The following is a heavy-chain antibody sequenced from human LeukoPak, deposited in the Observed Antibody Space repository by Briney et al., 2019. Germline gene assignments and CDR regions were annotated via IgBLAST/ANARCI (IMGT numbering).Heavy chain of an antibody. V-gene: IGHV4-59*01. J-gene: IGHJ4*02. CDR1: GDSITNNY. CDR2: VAHGGSP. Sequence: SETLSLTCTVSGDSITNNYWSWIRQPLGKGLEWIGYVAHGGSPKYNPSLKSRVTISLDTSKNDFSLNLTSVTAADTAVYYCAKTAGSSWYLGYFDYWGQGNLVTVSS. D-gene: IGHD6-13*01. CDR3: AKTAGSSWYLGYFDY.